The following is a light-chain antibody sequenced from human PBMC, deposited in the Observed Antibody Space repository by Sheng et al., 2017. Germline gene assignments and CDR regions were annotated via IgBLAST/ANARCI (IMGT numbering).Light chain of an antibody. CDR1: SSNIGAGYD. J-gene: IGLJ2*01. CDR2: GYY. CDR3: SSWDDTLNIPV. V-gene: IGLV1-40*01. Sequence: HSVLTQPPSVSGAPGQRVTISCTGSSSNIGAGYDVHWYQLLPGTAPKLLIYGYYNRPSGVPDRFSGSKSGTSASLAISGLQPEDEALYFCSSWDDTLNIPVFGGGTKLTVL.